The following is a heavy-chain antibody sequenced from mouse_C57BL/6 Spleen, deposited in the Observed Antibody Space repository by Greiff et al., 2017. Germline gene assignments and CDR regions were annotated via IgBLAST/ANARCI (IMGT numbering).Heavy chain of an antibody. D-gene: IGHD4-1*01. J-gene: IGHJ1*03. V-gene: IGHV5-4*01. CDR2: ISDGGSYT. Sequence: EVMLVESGGGLVKPGGSLKLSCAASGFTFSSYAMSWVRQTPEKRLEWVATISDGGSYTYYPDNVKGRFTISRDNAKNNLYLQMSHLKSEDTAMYDCARDFWDWYFDVWGTGTTVTVSS. CDR1: GFTFSSYA. CDR3: ARDFWDWYFDV.